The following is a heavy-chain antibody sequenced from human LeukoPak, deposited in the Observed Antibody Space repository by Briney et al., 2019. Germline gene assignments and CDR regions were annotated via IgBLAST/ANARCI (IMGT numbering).Heavy chain of an antibody. J-gene: IGHJ4*02. CDR3: ARDKSSGWYDY. Sequence: ASEKVSCKASGYTFTSYGISWVRQAPGQGLEWMGWVSAYNGNTNYAQKLQGRVTMTTDTSTSTAYMELRSLRSDDTAVYYCARDKSSGWYDYWGQGTLVTVSS. V-gene: IGHV1-18*01. D-gene: IGHD6-19*01. CDR2: VSAYNGNT. CDR1: GYTFTSYG.